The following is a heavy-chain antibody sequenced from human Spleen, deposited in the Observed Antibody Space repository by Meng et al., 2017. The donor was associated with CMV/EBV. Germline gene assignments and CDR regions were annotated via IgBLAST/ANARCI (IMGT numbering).Heavy chain of an antibody. CDR2: ISSSSSTI. V-gene: IGHV3-48*04. D-gene: IGHD6-6*01. Sequence: GSLRLSCAASGFTFSSYSMNWVRQAPGKGLEWVSYISSSSSTIYYADSVKGRFTISRDNAKNSLYLQMNSLRAEDTAVYYCARDSARPAAGLSYYYYGMDVWGQGTTVTVSS. CDR1: GFTFSSYS. CDR3: ARDSARPAAGLSYYYYGMDV. J-gene: IGHJ6*02.